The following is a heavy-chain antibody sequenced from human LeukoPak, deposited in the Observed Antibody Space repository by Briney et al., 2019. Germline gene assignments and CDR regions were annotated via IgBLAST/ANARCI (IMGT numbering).Heavy chain of an antibody. V-gene: IGHV1-2*02. Sequence: GASVKVSCKAPGYTFTGYYMHWVRQAPGQGLEWMGWINPNSGGTNYAQKFQGRVTMTRDTSISTAYMELSRLRSDDTAVYYCARPQQQLVLADAFDIWGQGTMVTVSS. D-gene: IGHD6-13*01. CDR2: INPNSGGT. J-gene: IGHJ3*02. CDR1: GYTFTGYY. CDR3: ARPQQQLVLADAFDI.